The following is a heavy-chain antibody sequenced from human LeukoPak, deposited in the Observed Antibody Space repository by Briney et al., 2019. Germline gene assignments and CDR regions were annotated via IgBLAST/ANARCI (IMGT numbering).Heavy chain of an antibody. CDR1: GGSISSHY. D-gene: IGHD2-2*01. J-gene: IGHJ4*02. V-gene: IGHV4-59*11. CDR3: ASLFDCSGTSCYDY. Sequence: SETLSLTCTVSGGSISSHYWSWIRQPPGKGLEWIGYIYYSRSTNYNPSLKSRVTISVDTSKNQFSLKLSSVTAADTAVYYCASLFDCSGTSCYDYWGQGTLVTVSS. CDR2: IYYSRST.